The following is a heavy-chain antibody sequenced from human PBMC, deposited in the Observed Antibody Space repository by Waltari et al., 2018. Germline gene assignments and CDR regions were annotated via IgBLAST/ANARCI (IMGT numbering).Heavy chain of an antibody. CDR2: IYYSGST. V-gene: IGHV4-39*01. CDR3: ARPRLEYSGGYYFDY. Sequence: QLQLQESGPGLVKPSETLSLTCTVSGGSITRSSYYWGWIRQPPGKGLEWIGSIYYSGSTYDNPSLKSLLTISVDTSKNQFSLKVSSVTAADTAVYYCARPRLEYSGGYYFDYWGQGTLVTVSS. J-gene: IGHJ4*02. D-gene: IGHD1-26*01. CDR1: GGSITRSSYY.